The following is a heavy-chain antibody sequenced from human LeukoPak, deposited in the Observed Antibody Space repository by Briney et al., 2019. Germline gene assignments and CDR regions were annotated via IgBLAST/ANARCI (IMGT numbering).Heavy chain of an antibody. CDR3: AVPGIAAAGALSYYSYYMDV. V-gene: IGHV4-39*01. CDR2: IYYSGST. D-gene: IGHD6-13*01. J-gene: IGHJ6*03. CDR1: GGSISSSSYY. Sequence: SETLSLTCTVSGGSISSSSYYWGWIRQPRGKGLEWIGSIYYSGSTYYNPSLKSRVTISVDTSKNQFSLKLSSVTAADTAVYYCAVPGIAAAGALSYYSYYMDVWGKGTTVTVSS.